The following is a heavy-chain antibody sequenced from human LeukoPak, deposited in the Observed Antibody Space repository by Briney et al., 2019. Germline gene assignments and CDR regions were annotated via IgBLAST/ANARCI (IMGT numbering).Heavy chain of an antibody. CDR1: GFTFDDYA. J-gene: IGHJ4*02. CDR2: ISWDGGST. CDR3: AKDINRGRSGSYPGGSDY. V-gene: IGHV3-43D*03. D-gene: IGHD3-10*01. Sequence: GGSLRLSCAASGFTFDDYAMHWVRQAPGKGLEWVSLISWDGGSTYYADSVKGRFTISRDNSKNSLYLQMNSLRAEDTALYYCAKDINRGRSGSYPGGSDYWGQGTLVTVSS.